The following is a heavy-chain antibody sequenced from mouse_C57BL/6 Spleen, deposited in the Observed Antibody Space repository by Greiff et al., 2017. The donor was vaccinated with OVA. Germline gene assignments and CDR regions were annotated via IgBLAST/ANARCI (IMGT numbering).Heavy chain of an antibody. V-gene: IGHV5-4*01. Sequence: EVQRVESGGGLVKPGGSLKLSCAASGFTFSSYAMSWVRQTPEKRLEWVATISDGGSYTYYPDNVKGRFTISRDNAKNNLYLQMSHLKSEDTAMYYCARRDYYGPFDYWGQGTTLTVSS. J-gene: IGHJ2*01. CDR1: GFTFSSYA. CDR2: ISDGGSYT. D-gene: IGHD1-2*01. CDR3: ARRDYYGPFDY.